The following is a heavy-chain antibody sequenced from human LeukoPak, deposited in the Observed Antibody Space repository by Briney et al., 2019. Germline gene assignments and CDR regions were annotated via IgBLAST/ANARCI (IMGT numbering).Heavy chain of an antibody. CDR3: AKHPQGAAGAHFDY. J-gene: IGHJ4*02. Sequence: GGSLRLSCAASGFTFSSYAMSWVRQTPGKGLEWVSVIYSGGRTYYTASVKGRFSISRDNSRNTMYLQMNSLRAEDTAIYYCAKHPQGAAGAHFDYWGQGTLVTVSS. CDR1: GFTFSSYA. CDR2: IYSGGRT. D-gene: IGHD6-13*01. V-gene: IGHV3-23*03.